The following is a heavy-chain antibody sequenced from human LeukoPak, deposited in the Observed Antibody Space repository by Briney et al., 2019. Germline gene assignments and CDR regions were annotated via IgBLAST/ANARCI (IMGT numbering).Heavy chain of an antibody. CDR2: IYYSGST. J-gene: IGHJ4*02. CDR1: GGSISSSSYY. Sequence: SETLSLTCTVSGGSISSSSYYWGWIRQPPGKGLEWIGSIYYSGSTYYNPSLKSRATISVDTSKNQFSLKLSSVTAADTAVYYCARHIRLRVGGNWGFFDYWGQGTLVTVSS. CDR3: ARHIRLRVGGNWGFFDY. D-gene: IGHD4-23*01. V-gene: IGHV4-39*01.